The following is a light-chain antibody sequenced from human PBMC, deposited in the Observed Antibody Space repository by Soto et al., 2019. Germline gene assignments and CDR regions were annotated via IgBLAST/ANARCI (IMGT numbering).Light chain of an antibody. J-gene: IGKJ1*01. V-gene: IGKV1-5*03. Sequence: DLQLTQSPSTLSASVGDRVTITCRASQSISSWLAWYQQKPGKAPKFLIYKTSNLESGVPSRFSGSGSGTEFTLTISSLQPDDFATYYCQYYNNYCWTFGQGTKVDI. CDR1: QSISSW. CDR2: KTS. CDR3: QYYNNYCWT.